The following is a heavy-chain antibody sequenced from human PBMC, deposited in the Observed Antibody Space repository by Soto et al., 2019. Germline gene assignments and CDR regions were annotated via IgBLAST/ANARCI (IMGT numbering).Heavy chain of an antibody. V-gene: IGHV4-59*01. Sequence: PSETLSLTCTVSGGSISSYYWSWIRQPPGKGLEWIGYIYYSGSTNYNPSLKSRVTISVDTSKNQFSLKLSSVTAADTAVYYCARGTWTGTTHTRYYYYYYMDVWGKGTTVTSP. D-gene: IGHD1-7*01. CDR3: ARGTWTGTTHTRYYYYYYMDV. CDR1: GGSISSYY. CDR2: IYYSGST. J-gene: IGHJ6*03.